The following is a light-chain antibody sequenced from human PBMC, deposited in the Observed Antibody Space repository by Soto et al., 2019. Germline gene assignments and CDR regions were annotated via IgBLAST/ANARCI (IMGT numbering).Light chain of an antibody. CDR3: QVWDGSSDRPI. CDR1: NIGSKS. V-gene: IGLV3-21*02. Sequence: SYELTQPPSVSVAPGQTARITCGGNNIGSKSVHWYQQRPGQAPVLVVHDDSDRPSGIPERFSGSNSENTATLTITRVEAVDEADYYCQVWDGSSDRPIFGGGTKLTVL. CDR2: DDS. J-gene: IGLJ2*01.